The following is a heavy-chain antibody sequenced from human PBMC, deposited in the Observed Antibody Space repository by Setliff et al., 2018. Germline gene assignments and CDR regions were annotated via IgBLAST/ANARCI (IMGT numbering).Heavy chain of an antibody. D-gene: IGHD2-15*01. CDR3: ARTCSGSGCYAGLES. Sequence: GGSLRLSCASSGFTFGGSAMHWVRQAPGKGLEWVAVIWDDGGNKYHADSVKGRFTISRDNAKNTLYLQMNSLRPEDTAVYYCARTCSGSGCYAGLESWGQGTPVTVSS. CDR2: IWDDGGNK. J-gene: IGHJ4*02. CDR1: GFTFGGSA. V-gene: IGHV3-33*01.